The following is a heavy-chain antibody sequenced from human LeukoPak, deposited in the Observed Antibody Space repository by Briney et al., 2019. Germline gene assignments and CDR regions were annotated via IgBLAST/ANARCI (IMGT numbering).Heavy chain of an antibody. Sequence: ASGTLSLTCAVSGGSISSSNWGSWVRQPPGKGLEWIGEIYHSGSTNYNPSLKSRVTISVDKSKNQFSLKLSSVTAADTAVYYCARGATYYDFWSGYLLGAFDIWGQGTMVTVSS. V-gene: IGHV4-4*02. CDR3: ARGATYYDFWSGYLLGAFDI. CDR2: IYHSGST. D-gene: IGHD3-3*01. CDR1: GGSISSSNW. J-gene: IGHJ3*02.